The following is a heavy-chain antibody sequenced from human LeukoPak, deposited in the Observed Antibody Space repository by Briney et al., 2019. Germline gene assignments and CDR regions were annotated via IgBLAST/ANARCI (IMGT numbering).Heavy chain of an antibody. J-gene: IGHJ4*02. D-gene: IGHD6-13*01. CDR3: ARHDRIIASPLV. Sequence: SETLSLTCIVSGGSISSSSHNWGWIRQPPGKGLEWIGSIYYSGTTYYNPSIKSRLTISVDTSKNQFSLKLSSVNAVDTAVYYCARHDRIIASPLVWGQGILVTVSS. CDR1: GGSISSSSHN. CDR2: IYYSGTT. V-gene: IGHV4-39*01.